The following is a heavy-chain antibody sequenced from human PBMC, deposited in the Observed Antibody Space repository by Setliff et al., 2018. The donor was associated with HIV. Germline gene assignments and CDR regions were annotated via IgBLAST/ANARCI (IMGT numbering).Heavy chain of an antibody. V-gene: IGHV1-46*01. CDR1: GYTFTSYY. D-gene: IGHD6-6*01. J-gene: IGHJ1*01. Sequence: ASVKVSCKASGYTFTSYYMHWVRQAPGQGLEWMGIINPSSGSTTYAQKFQGRVTMTRDTSTSTVYMELSSLRSEDTTVYYCARDPAPSSSASYFQHWGQGTPVTVSS. CDR2: INPSSGST. CDR3: ARDPAPSSSASYFQH.